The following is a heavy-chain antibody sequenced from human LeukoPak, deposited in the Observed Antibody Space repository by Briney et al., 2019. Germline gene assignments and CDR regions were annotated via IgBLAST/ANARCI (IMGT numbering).Heavy chain of an antibody. CDR1: GYTLTELS. Sequence: ASVKVSCKVSGYTLTELSMHWVRQAPGKGVEWMGGFDPEDGETIYAQKFQGRVTMTEDTSTDTAYMELSSLRSEDTAVYYCATVGSYCSSTSCYKGYYFDYWGQGTLVTVSS. J-gene: IGHJ4*02. D-gene: IGHD2-2*02. V-gene: IGHV1-24*01. CDR3: ATVGSYCSSTSCYKGYYFDY. CDR2: FDPEDGET.